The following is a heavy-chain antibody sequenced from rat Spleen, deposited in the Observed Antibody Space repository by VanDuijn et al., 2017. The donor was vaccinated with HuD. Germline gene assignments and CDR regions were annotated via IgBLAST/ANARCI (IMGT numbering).Heavy chain of an antibody. CDR2: IFYDGSST. Sequence: EVQLVESGGGLVQPGRSLKLSCAVSGFTFSDYNMAWVRQAPKKGLEWVATIFYDGSSTYYRDSVKGRFTISRDNAKSSLYLQMDSLRSEDTATYYCARLDYPGITDLDYWGQGVMVTVSS. CDR3: ARLDYPGITDLDY. D-gene: IGHD1-4*01. J-gene: IGHJ2*01. CDR1: GFTFSDYN. V-gene: IGHV5-7*01.